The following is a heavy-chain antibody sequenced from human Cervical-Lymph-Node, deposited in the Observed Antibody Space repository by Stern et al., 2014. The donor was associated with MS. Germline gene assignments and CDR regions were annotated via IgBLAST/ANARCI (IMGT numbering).Heavy chain of an antibody. D-gene: IGHD1-1*01. J-gene: IGHJ4*02. CDR1: GVTVRRDY. V-gene: IGHV3-53*01. CDR2: ITNGGST. Sequence: VQLVESGGGVIQPGGSLRLSCTASGVTVRRDYMKWVRQAPGKGLEWVSLITNGGSTFYTDSVKGRFTISRDDSKNTVYLHMTSLRAEDTAMYYCARDTSSPERSDWWGQGTLVTVSS. CDR3: ARDTSSPERSDW.